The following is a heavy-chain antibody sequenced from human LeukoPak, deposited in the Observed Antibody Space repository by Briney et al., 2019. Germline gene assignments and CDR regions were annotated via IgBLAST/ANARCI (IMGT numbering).Heavy chain of an antibody. CDR2: IYYSGST. CDR1: GGSISSSSYY. D-gene: IGHD5-18*01. V-gene: IGHV4-39*07. Sequence: SETLSLTCTVSGGSISSSSYYWGWIRQPPGKGLEWIGSIYYSGSTYYNPSLKSRVTMSVDTSKNQFSLQLNSVTPEDTAVYYCARAEMDTAMVYGLIDYWGQGTLVTVSS. CDR3: ARAEMDTAMVYGLIDY. J-gene: IGHJ4*02.